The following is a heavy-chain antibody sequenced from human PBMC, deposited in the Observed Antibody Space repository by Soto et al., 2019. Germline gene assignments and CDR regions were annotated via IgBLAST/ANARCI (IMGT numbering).Heavy chain of an antibody. J-gene: IGHJ4*02. CDR1: GFTFSSYA. Sequence: GGSLRLSCAASGFTFSSYAMSWVRQAPGKGLEWVSAISGSGGSTYYADSVKGRFTISRDNSKNTLYLQMNSLRAEDTAVYYCAKAEKGTRITMVRGPFDYWGQGTLVTVSS. CDR3: AKAEKGTRITMVRGPFDY. D-gene: IGHD3-10*01. V-gene: IGHV3-23*01. CDR2: ISGSGGST.